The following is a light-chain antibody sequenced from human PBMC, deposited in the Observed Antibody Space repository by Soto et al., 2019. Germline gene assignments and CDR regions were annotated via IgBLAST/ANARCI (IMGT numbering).Light chain of an antibody. CDR2: GAS. CDR1: QSVSSY. Sequence: EIVLTHSPATLSLSPGERATLSCRASQSVSSYLAWYQQKPGQAPRLLIYGASNRATGTPARFSGSGSGTDFTLTISSLEPEDFAVYYCQHRGKWPRTFGQGTKLEIK. J-gene: IGKJ2*01. CDR3: QHRGKWPRT. V-gene: IGKV3-11*01.